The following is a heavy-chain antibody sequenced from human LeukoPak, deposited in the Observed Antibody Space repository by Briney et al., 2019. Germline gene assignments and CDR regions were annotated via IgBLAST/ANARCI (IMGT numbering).Heavy chain of an antibody. CDR3: ARGRTASGYYYYYMDV. CDR2: TYYSGST. CDR1: GGSISSSNYY. J-gene: IGHJ6*03. D-gene: IGHD5-18*01. V-gene: IGHV4-39*07. Sequence: SETLSLTCTVSGGSISSSNYYWGWLRQPPGKGLEWIGRTYYSGSTYYNPSLKSRVTISVDTSKNQFSLKLNSVTAADTALYYCARGRTASGYYYYYMDVWGKGTTVTVSS.